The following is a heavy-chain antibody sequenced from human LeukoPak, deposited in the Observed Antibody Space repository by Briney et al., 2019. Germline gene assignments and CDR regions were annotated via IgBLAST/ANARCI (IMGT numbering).Heavy chain of an antibody. V-gene: IGHV1-18*01. D-gene: IGHD3-3*01. J-gene: IGHJ6*03. CDR3: AREVFPTRAYYYYYMDV. CDR2: ISAYNGNT. Sequence: ASVKVSRKASGYTFTSYGISWVRQAPGQGLEWMGWISAYNGNTNYAQKLQGRVTMTTDTSTSTAYMELRSLRSDDTAVYYCAREVFPTRAYYYYYMDVWGKGTTVTVSS. CDR1: GYTFTSYG.